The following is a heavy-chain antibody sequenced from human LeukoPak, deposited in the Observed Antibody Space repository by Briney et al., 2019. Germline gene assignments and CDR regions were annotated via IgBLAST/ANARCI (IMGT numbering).Heavy chain of an antibody. CDR2: INPNSGGT. V-gene: IGHV1-2*02. Sequence: ASVKVSCKASGYTFTSYGISWVRQAPGQGLEWMGWINPNSGGTNYAQKFQGRVTMTRDTSISTAYMELSRLRSDDTAVYYCARDFPYDYVWGSYRTFDYWGRGTLVTVSS. D-gene: IGHD3-16*02. J-gene: IGHJ4*02. CDR1: GYTFTSYG. CDR3: ARDFPYDYVWGSYRTFDY.